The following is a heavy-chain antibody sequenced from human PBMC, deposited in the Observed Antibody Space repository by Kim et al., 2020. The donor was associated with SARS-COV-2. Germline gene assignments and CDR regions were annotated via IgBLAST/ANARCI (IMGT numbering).Heavy chain of an antibody. V-gene: IGHV3-23*01. D-gene: IGHD3-10*01. CDR3: ANQLMVRGVMWYFDL. CDR1: GFTFSSYA. Sequence: GGSLRLSCAASGFTFSSYAMSWVRQAPGKGLEWVSAISGSGGSTYYADSVKGRFTISRDNSKNTLYLQMNSLRAEDTAVYYCANQLMVRGVMWYFDLWGRGTLVTVSS. J-gene: IGHJ2*01. CDR2: ISGSGGST.